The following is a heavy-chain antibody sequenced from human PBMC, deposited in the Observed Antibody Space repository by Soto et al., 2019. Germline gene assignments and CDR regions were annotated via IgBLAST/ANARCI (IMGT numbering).Heavy chain of an antibody. V-gene: IGHV1-69*13. Sequence: SVKVSCKASGGTFSSYTISWVRQAPGQGLEWMGGIIPIFGTANYAQKFQGRVTITADESTSTAYMELSSLRSEDTAVYYCATVLVLRFLEWFPPYYYYGMDVWGQGTTVTVSS. CDR1: GGTFSSYT. D-gene: IGHD3-3*01. J-gene: IGHJ6*02. CDR3: ATVLVLRFLEWFPPYYYYGMDV. CDR2: IIPIFGTA.